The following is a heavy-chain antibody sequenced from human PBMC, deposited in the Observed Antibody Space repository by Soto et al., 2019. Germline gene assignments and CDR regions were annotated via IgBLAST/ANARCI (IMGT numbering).Heavy chain of an antibody. CDR2: IYHSGST. D-gene: IGHD2-15*01. J-gene: IGHJ4*02. CDR3: ARGPPIGR. V-gene: IGHV4-30-2*01. CDR1: GGSISSGGYS. Sequence: QLQLQESGSGLVKPSQTLSLTCAVSGGSISSGGYSWSWIRQPPGKGLEWIGYIYHSGSTYYNPSLKSRGTLSVDRSTTRFSLKLSSVPAADTAVYYWARGPPIGRWGQGTLVTVSS.